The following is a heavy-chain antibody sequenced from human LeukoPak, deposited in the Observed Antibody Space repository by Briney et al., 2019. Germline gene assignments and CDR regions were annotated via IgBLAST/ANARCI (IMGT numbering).Heavy chain of an antibody. CDR3: AKRGGGYEFWRGYSPPFDD. V-gene: IGHV3-23*01. D-gene: IGHD3-3*01. Sequence: GGTLRLSCAASGFTFSSYALSGVRQAPGKGREWVSAISDCGGSKYHADYVKGRFPISRDNHKHPLCRQMNSVRAEDTAVYYCAKRGGGYEFWRGYSPPFDDRGQGTLGTVS. CDR2: ISDCGGSK. CDR1: GFTFSSYA. J-gene: IGHJ4*02.